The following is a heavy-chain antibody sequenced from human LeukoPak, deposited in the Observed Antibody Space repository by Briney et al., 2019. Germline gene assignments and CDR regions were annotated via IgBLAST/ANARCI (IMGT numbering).Heavy chain of an antibody. V-gene: IGHV3-30*18. J-gene: IGHJ6*02. D-gene: IGHD3-10*01. Sequence: GGSLRLSCAASGFTFSSYGMHWVRQAPGKGLEWVAVISYDGSNKHYADSVKGRFTISRDNSKNTLYLQMNSLRAEDTAVYYCAKSVLWFGEFRYGMDVWGQGTTVTVSS. CDR2: ISYDGSNK. CDR1: GFTFSSYG. CDR3: AKSVLWFGEFRYGMDV.